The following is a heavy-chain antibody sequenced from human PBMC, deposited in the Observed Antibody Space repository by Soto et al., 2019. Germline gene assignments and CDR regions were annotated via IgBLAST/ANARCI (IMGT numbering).Heavy chain of an antibody. CDR1: GYTFTGYY. CDR2: INPNSGGT. D-gene: IGHD2-21*02. Sequence: ASVNVSCKASGYTFTGYYMHWVRQAPGQGLEWMGWINPNSGGTNYAQKFQGWVTMTRDTSISTAYMELSRLRSDDTAVYYCARAHCVGDSYSGVDYWGQGTLVTVSS. V-gene: IGHV1-2*04. CDR3: ARAHCVGDSYSGVDY. J-gene: IGHJ4*02.